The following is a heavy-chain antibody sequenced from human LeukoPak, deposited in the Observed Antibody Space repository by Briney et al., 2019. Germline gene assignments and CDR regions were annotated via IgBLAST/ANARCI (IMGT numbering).Heavy chain of an antibody. CDR2: IIPILGIA. CDR3: AREYCSGGSCYLDY. D-gene: IGHD2-15*01. J-gene: IGHJ4*02. Sequence: SVKVSCKASGGTFSSYAISWVRQAPGQGLEWMGRIIPILGIANYAQKFRGRVTITADKSTSTAYMELSSLRSEDTAVYYCAREYCSGGSCYLDYWGQGTLVTVSS. CDR1: GGTFSSYA. V-gene: IGHV1-69*04.